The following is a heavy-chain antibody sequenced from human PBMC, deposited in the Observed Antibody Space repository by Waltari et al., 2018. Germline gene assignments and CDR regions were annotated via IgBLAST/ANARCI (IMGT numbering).Heavy chain of an antibody. D-gene: IGHD1-26*01. J-gene: IGHJ5*02. CDR1: GFNFSSYA. V-gene: IGHV3-23*01. CDR3: AKGRYSGSYYHWFDP. CDR2: ISGSGGST. Sequence: EVQLLESGGGLVQPGGSLRLSCAASGFNFSSYAMRWVRQATGKGLEWVSAISGSGGSTYYADSVKGRFTISRDNSKNTLYLQRNSLRAEDTAVYYCAKGRYSGSYYHWFDPWGQGTLVTVSS.